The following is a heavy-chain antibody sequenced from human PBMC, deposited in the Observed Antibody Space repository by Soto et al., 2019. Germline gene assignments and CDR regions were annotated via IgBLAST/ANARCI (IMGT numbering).Heavy chain of an antibody. CDR2: ISGSGGST. CDR1: GFTFSSYA. Sequence: GSLRCSCAASGFTFSSYAMSLVRQAPGKGLEWVSDISGSGGSTYYADSVKGRFTISRDNSKNTLYLQMNSLRAEDTAVYYCAKDRVVLRFLEWLGTQYYYYMDVWGKGTTVTVSS. CDR3: AKDRVVLRFLEWLGTQYYYYMDV. J-gene: IGHJ6*03. D-gene: IGHD3-3*01. V-gene: IGHV3-23*01.